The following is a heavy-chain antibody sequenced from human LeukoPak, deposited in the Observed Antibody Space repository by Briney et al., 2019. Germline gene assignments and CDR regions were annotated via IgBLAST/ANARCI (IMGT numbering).Heavy chain of an antibody. V-gene: IGHV1-69*04. J-gene: IGHJ4*02. CDR1: GGTFSSYA. CDR3: ARGPLWFGDERRLDY. D-gene: IGHD3-10*01. CDR2: IIPILGIA. Sequence: GASLKVSCKASGGTFSSYAISWVRQAPGQGLEWMGRIIPILGIANYAQKFQGRVTITADKSTSTAYMELSSLRSEETAVYYCARGPLWFGDERRLDYWGQGTLVTVSS.